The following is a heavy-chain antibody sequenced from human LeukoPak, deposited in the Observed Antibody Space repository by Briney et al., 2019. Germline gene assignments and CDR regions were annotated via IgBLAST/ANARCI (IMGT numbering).Heavy chain of an antibody. V-gene: IGHV4-59*01. D-gene: IGHD2-8*01. CDR2: IYYSGST. CDR1: GGSISSYY. CDR3: AREAGYCTNGVCYTEFDY. Sequence: SETLSLTCTVSGGSISSYYWSWIRQPPGKGLEWIGYIYYSGSTNCNPSLKSRVTTSVDTSKNQFSLKLSSVTAADTAVYYCAREAGYCTNGVCYTEFDYWGQGTLVTVSS. J-gene: IGHJ4*02.